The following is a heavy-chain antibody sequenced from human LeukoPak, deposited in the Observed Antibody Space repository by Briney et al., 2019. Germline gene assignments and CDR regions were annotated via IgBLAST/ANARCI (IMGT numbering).Heavy chain of an antibody. J-gene: IGHJ6*02. D-gene: IGHD6-13*01. Sequence: GGSLRLSCAASGFTFSSYSMNWVRQAPGKGLEWISYITTSGGAKNYADSVKGRFTISRDNSKNTLYLQMNSLRAEDTAVYYCARDFGSSWYYYYYYGMDVWGQGTTVTVSS. CDR2: ITTSGGAK. V-gene: IGHV3-48*01. CDR1: GFTFSSYS. CDR3: ARDFGSSWYYYYYYGMDV.